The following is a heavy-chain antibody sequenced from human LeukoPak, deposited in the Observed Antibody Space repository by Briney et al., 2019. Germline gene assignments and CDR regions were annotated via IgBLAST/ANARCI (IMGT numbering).Heavy chain of an antibody. J-gene: IGHJ3*02. CDR1: GFTVSSNC. CDR3: ARGADCSTTICYAFDI. D-gene: IGHD2-2*01. CDR2: IYSGGST. Sequence: PGGSLRLSCAASGFTVSSNCMSWVRQAPGKGLEWVSVIYSGGSTYYADSVKGRFTISRDNSKNTLYLQMNSLRAEDTAVYYCARGADCSTTICYAFDIWGQGAKVTVSS. V-gene: IGHV3-66*01.